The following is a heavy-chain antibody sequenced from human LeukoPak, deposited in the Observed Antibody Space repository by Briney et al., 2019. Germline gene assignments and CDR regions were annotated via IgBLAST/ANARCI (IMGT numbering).Heavy chain of an antibody. Sequence: PGRSLRLSCAASGFTFTTYAMSWVRHAPGKRLEWVSGVTGNGIHTSYADSVKGRFTISRDNSKNTVHLQMNSLRVDDTAVYYCVKGTAEYCTGVTCYEFDSWGQGTLVAVSS. CDR2: VTGNGIHT. V-gene: IGHV3-23*01. J-gene: IGHJ4*02. CDR3: VKGTAEYCTGVTCYEFDS. D-gene: IGHD2-15*01. CDR1: GFTFTTYA.